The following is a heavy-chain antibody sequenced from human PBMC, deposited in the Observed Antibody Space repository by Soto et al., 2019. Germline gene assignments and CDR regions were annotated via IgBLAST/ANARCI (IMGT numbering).Heavy chain of an antibody. V-gene: IGHV4-28*01. CDR3: ARREIQGPIDY. J-gene: IGHJ4*02. Sequence: ETLSLTCAVSGYSISSSNWWGWLRQPPGKGLEWIGYIYYSGTTYYNPSLKSRVTMSVDTSKNQFSLKLTSVTAVDTAVYYCARREIQGPIDYWGQGTLVTVSS. CDR1: GYSISSSNW. D-gene: IGHD1-26*01. CDR2: IYYSGTT.